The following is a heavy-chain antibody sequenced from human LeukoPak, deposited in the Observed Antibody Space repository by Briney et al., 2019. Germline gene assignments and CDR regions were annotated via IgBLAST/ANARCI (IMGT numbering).Heavy chain of an antibody. V-gene: IGHV1-46*01. CDR2: INPSGGST. D-gene: IGHD3-16*02. Sequence: ASVKVSCKASGYTFTSYGISWVRQAPGQGLEWMGIINPSGGSTSYAQKFQGRVTMTRDMSTSTVYMELSSLRSEDTAVYYCARDLARTRYDYVWGSYRFPPDAFDIWGQRTMVTVSS. CDR1: GYTFTSYG. CDR3: ARDLARTRYDYVWGSYRFPPDAFDI. J-gene: IGHJ3*02.